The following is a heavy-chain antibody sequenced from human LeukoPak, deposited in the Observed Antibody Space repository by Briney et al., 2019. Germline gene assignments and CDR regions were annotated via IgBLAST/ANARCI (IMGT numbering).Heavy chain of an antibody. V-gene: IGHV4-4*07. CDR3: ARTTEGYCSSASCFGFSYSYYMDV. D-gene: IGHD2-2*01. CDR2: ISSSGST. CDR1: GDSITYFY. Sequence: SETLSLTCSVSGDSITYFYWSWIRQAAGKGLEWIGRISSSGSTDYNASLKSRVTISVDTSKNQFSLKLSSVIAADTAVYYCARTTEGYCSSASCFGFSYSYYMDVWGKGTTVTVSS. J-gene: IGHJ6*03.